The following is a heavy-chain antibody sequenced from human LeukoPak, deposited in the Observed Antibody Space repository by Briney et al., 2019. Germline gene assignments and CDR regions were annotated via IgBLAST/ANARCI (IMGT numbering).Heavy chain of an antibody. J-gene: IGHJ3*02. CDR1: GYSISGHYY. CDR3: AREKKLTYYYDSSGYYSVAFDI. V-gene: IGHV4-38-2*02. D-gene: IGHD3-22*01. CDR2: IYYSGST. Sequence: PSETLSLTCTVSGYSISGHYYWGWIRQPPGKGLEWIGSIYYSGSTYYNPSLKSRVTISVDTSKNQFSLKLSSVTAADTAVYYCAREKKLTYYYDSSGYYSVAFDIWGQGTMVTVSS.